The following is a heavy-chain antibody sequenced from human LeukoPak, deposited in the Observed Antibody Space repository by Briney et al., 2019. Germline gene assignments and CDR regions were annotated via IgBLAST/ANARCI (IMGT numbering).Heavy chain of an antibody. CDR3: AWGYSGSYWSLGYYFDY. CDR2: IYSGGST. Sequence: PGGSLRLSCAASGFTVSSNYMSWVRQAPGKGLEWVSVIYSGGSTYYADSVKGRFTISRDNSKNTLYLQMNSLRAEDTAVYYCAWGYSGSYWSLGYYFDYWGQGTLVTVSS. V-gene: IGHV3-66*01. J-gene: IGHJ4*02. D-gene: IGHD1-26*01. CDR1: GFTVSSNY.